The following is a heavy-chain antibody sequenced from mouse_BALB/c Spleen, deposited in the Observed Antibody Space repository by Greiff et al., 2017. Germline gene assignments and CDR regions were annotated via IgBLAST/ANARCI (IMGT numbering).Heavy chain of an antibody. CDR3: ARDGPWFAY. V-gene: IGHV3-2*02. CDR1: GYSITSDYA. CDR2: ISYSGST. J-gene: IGHJ3*01. D-gene: IGHD2-3*01. Sequence: VQLKESGPGLVKPSQSLSLTCTVTGYSITSDYAWNWIRQFPGNKLEWMGYISYSGSTSYNPSLKSRISITRDTSKNQFFLQLNSVTTEDTATYYCARDGPWFAYWGQGTLVTVSA.